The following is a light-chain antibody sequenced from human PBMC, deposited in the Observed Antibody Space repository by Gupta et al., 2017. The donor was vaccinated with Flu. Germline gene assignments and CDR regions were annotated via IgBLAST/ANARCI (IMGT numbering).Light chain of an antibody. CDR2: DNS. CDR1: NIGDKG. CDR3: QVWDSANDHPVV. Sequence: YVLTQPPSVSVAPGQTATITCGENNIGDKGVHWYQQKPGQAPMLVVFDNSDRPSGVPERFSGANSGNTATLSISRAEDGDEADYYCQVWDSANDHPVVFGGGTRLTVL. V-gene: IGLV3-21*02. J-gene: IGLJ3*02.